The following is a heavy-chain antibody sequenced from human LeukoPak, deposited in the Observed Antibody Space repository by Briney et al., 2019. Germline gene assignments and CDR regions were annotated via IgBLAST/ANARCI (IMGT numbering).Heavy chain of an antibody. D-gene: IGHD3-22*01. CDR1: GASISRYY. V-gene: IGHV4-59*12. CDR2: SYYSGTT. Sequence: PSETLSLTCTVSGASISRYYWNWIRQPPGKGLEWLGYSYYSGTTNYHPSLKSRVTISVDTSKNQFSLKLSSVTAADTAVYYCARASYSYDINGWVPFDYWGQGTLVTVSS. J-gene: IGHJ4*02. CDR3: ARASYSYDINGWVPFDY.